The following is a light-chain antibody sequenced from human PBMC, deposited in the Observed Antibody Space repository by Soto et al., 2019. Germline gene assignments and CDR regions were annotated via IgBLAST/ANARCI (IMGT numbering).Light chain of an antibody. V-gene: IGKV3-20*01. CDR1: QSVSSSY. J-gene: IGKJ2*01. CDR2: GAS. CDR3: QQYHSSPPLYT. Sequence: EIVLTQSPGTLSLSPGERATLSCRASQSVSSSYLAWYQQKPGQAPRLLIYGASSRATGIPDRFSGSGSGTDLILNIRRREAEDFAVYYCQQYHSSPPLYTFGQGTKLEIK.